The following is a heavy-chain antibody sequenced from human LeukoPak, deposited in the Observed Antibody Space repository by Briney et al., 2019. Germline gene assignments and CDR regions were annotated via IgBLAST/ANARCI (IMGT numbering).Heavy chain of an antibody. Sequence: GGSLRLSCAAFGFTFSSYAMSWVRQAPGKGLEWVSGISNSGDSTSYADSVKGRFTISRDNSKNTLYLQMNSLRAEDTAVYYCARDPILSSSWFNWFDPWGQGTLVTVSS. D-gene: IGHD6-13*01. CDR3: ARDPILSSSWFNWFDP. V-gene: IGHV3-23*01. CDR2: ISNSGDST. J-gene: IGHJ5*02. CDR1: GFTFSSYA.